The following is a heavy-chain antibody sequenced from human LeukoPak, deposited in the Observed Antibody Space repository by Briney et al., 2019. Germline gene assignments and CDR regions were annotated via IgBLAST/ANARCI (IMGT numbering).Heavy chain of an antibody. CDR1: GYSISSGYY. D-gene: IGHD3-22*01. V-gene: IGHV4-38-2*02. Sequence: SETLSLTCTVSGYSISSGYYWGWIRQPPRKGLEWIGSIYHSGSTYYNPSLKSRVTISVDTSKNQFSLKLSSVTAADTAVYYCARPYDSSGYYLKNWGQGTLVTVSS. CDR2: IYHSGST. J-gene: IGHJ4*02. CDR3: ARPYDSSGYYLKN.